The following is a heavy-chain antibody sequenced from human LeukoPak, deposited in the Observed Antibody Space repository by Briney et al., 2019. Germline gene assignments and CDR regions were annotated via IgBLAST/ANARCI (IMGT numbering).Heavy chain of an antibody. V-gene: IGHV3-21*01. CDR1: GFTFSGYS. CDR3: ARGFNDYGDYGTFDI. CDR2: ISSSSSYI. J-gene: IGHJ3*02. D-gene: IGHD4-17*01. Sequence: GGSLRLSCAASGFTFSGYSMNWVRQAPGKGLEWVSSISSSSSYIYYADSVKGRFTISRDNAKNSLYLQMNSLRAEDTAVYYCARGFNDYGDYGTFDIWGQGTMVTVSS.